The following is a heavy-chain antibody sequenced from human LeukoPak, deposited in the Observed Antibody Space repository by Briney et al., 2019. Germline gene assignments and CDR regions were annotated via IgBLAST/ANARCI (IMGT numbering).Heavy chain of an antibody. V-gene: IGHV4-39*01. D-gene: IGHD6-6*01. CDR2: IYYSGST. Sequence: SETLSLPCTVSGRSISSSSYYWGWIRQPPGKGLEWIGSIYYSGSTYYNPSLKSRVTISVDTSKNQFSLKLSSVTAADTAVYYCASAPLYSSSSPFDYWGQGTLVTVSS. J-gene: IGHJ4*02. CDR3: ASAPLYSSSSPFDY. CDR1: GRSISSSSYY.